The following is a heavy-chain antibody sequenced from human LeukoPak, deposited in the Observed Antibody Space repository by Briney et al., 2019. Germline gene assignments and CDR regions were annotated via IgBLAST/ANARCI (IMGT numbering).Heavy chain of an antibody. CDR2: IKQDGSEK. CDR3: ARGGAPNFDS. Sequence: GGSLRLSCAAPGFTFSSYWMSWVRQAPGKGLEWVANIKQDGSEKYYVDSVKGRFTISRDNAKNSLYLQMNSLRAEDTAVYYCARGGAPNFDSWGQGTLVTVSS. CDR1: GFTFSSYW. D-gene: IGHD1-26*01. J-gene: IGHJ4*02. V-gene: IGHV3-7*01.